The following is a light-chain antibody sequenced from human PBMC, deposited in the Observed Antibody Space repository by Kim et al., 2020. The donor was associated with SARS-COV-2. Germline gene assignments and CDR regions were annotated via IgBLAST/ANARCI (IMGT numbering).Light chain of an antibody. CDR2: DDS. CDR3: QVWDSSSDHRV. CDR1: NMGSKS. Sequence: APVKTASITCGGNNMGSKSVHWYQQKPGQAPVLVIYDDSDRHSGIPERFSGSNSGNTATLTISRVKAGDEADYYCQVWDSSSDHRVFGGGTKLTVL. V-gene: IGLV3-21*03. J-gene: IGLJ3*02.